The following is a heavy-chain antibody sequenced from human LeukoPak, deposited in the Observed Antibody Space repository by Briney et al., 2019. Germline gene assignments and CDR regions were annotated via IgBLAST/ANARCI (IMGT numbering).Heavy chain of an antibody. CDR1: GDPVTRGSYY. CDR3: ARGFASGWYSRYDP. D-gene: IGHD6-19*01. CDR2: VYHTGST. Sequence: SETLSLTCSVSGDPVTRGSYYWSWIRQPPGKELEWIGYVYHTGSTNYNPSLKSRVTISVDTSKNEFSLKMTSVTAAGTAVYYCARGFASGWYSRYDPWGQGTLVTVSS. J-gene: IGHJ5*02. V-gene: IGHV4-61*01.